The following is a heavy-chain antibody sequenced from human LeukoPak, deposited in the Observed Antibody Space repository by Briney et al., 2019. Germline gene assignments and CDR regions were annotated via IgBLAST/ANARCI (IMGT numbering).Heavy chain of an antibody. D-gene: IGHD2-21*01. CDR2: INSDGRSI. V-gene: IGHV3-74*01. J-gene: IGHJ3*02. CDR1: GFTFSTNW. CDR3: ASGDRVGDIFDI. Sequence: GGSLRLSCAASGFTFSTNWMYWVRQAPGKGLVWVSRINSDGRSIGYADSVKGRFTISRDNAYNTLYLQMNSLRAEDTALYYCASGDRVGDIFDIWGQGTMVRVSS.